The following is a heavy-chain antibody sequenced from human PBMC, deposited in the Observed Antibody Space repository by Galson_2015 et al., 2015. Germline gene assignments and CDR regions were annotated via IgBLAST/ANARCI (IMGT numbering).Heavy chain of an antibody. J-gene: IGHJ4*02. CDR2: INTNTGNP. V-gene: IGHV7-4-1*02. Sequence: SCKASGYTFTNYAINWVRQAPGQGLEWMGWINTNTGNPTYAQDFTGRFVFSLDTSVSTAYLQISSLKAEDTAVYYCARDTTSGAGAVTDCWGQGTLVTVSS. CDR1: GYTFTNYA. D-gene: IGHD4-17*01. CDR3: ARDTTSGAGAVTDC.